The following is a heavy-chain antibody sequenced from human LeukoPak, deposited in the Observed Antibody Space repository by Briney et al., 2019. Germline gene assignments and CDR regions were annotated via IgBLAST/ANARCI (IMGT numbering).Heavy chain of an antibody. Sequence: GESLKISCKGSGYSFTNYWIGWVRQMPGKGLEWMGIIYPGDSDSRYSPSFQGQVTISADKSISTAYLQWSSLKASDTAMYYCARHYYGSGTYQWGFDPWGQGTLVIVSS. CDR1: GYSFTNYW. D-gene: IGHD3-10*01. V-gene: IGHV5-51*01. J-gene: IGHJ5*02. CDR2: IYPGDSDS. CDR3: ARHYYGSGTYQWGFDP.